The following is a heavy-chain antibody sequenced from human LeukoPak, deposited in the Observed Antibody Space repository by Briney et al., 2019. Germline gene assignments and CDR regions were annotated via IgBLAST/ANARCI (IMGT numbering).Heavy chain of an antibody. D-gene: IGHD1-26*01. Sequence: PGGSLRLSCAASGFTFSRYGMHWVRQGPGKGLEWVAVIWYDGSKKYYADSVKGRFTISRDNSKNTLYLQMNSLTAEDTAVYYCAGIVGAKTYWGQGTLVTVSS. CDR1: GFTFSRYG. CDR3: AGIVGAKTY. J-gene: IGHJ4*02. CDR2: IWYDGSKK. V-gene: IGHV3-33*01.